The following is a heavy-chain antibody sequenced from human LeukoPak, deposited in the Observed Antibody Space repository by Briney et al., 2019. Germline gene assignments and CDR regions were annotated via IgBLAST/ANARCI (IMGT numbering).Heavy chain of an antibody. CDR3: ARDPVGAAAGKGWFDP. D-gene: IGHD6-13*01. Sequence: ASVTVSCKASGYTFTSYGISWVRQAPGQGLEWMGWISAYNGNTNYAQKLQGRVTMTTDTSTSTAYMELRSLRSDDTAVYYCARDPVGAAAGKGWFDPRGPGTLVTVSS. CDR1: GYTFTSYG. J-gene: IGHJ5*02. V-gene: IGHV1-18*01. CDR2: ISAYNGNT.